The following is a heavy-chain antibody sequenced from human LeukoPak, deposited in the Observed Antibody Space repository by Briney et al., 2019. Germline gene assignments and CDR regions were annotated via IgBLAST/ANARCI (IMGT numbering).Heavy chain of an antibody. CDR3: AKVLAGAGTRPLGY. J-gene: IGHJ4*02. V-gene: IGHV3-23*01. CDR1: GFTFDKYA. Sequence: GGSLRLSCAASGFTFDKYAMSWVRQAPGKGLEWVSLISGSTGNTYHADSVQGRFIISRDTSKDMLFLQMNSLRAEDTAVYYCAKVLAGAGTRPLGYWGQGTLVTVSS. D-gene: IGHD1-26*01. CDR2: ISGSTGNT.